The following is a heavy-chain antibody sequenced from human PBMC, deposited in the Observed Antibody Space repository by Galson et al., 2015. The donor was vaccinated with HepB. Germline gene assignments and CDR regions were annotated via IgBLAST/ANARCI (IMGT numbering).Heavy chain of an antibody. V-gene: IGHV3-30-3*01. CDR2: ISYDGSNK. D-gene: IGHD3-16*02. CDR3: ASRTGDDYVWGSYPEDYYYGMDV. J-gene: IGHJ6*02. Sequence: SLRLSCAASGFTFSSYAMHWVRQAPGKGLEWVAVISYDGSNKYYADSVKGRFTISRDNSKNTLYLQMNSLRAEDTAVYYCASRTGDDYVWGSYPEDYYYGMDVWGQGTTVTVSS. CDR1: GFTFSSYA.